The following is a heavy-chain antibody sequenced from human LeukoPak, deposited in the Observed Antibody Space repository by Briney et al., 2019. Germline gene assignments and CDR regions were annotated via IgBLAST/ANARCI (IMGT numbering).Heavy chain of an antibody. CDR1: GGSISSSSYY. V-gene: IGHV4-39*07. D-gene: IGHD2-2*01. CDR2: IYYSGST. J-gene: IGHJ2*01. Sequence: SETLSLTCTVSGGSISSSSYYWGWIRQPPGKGLEWIGSIYYSGSTYYNPSLKSRVTISVDTSKNQFSLKLSSVTAADTAVYFCASYTTSSLYWYFDLWGRGTLVTVSS. CDR3: ASYTTSSLYWYFDL.